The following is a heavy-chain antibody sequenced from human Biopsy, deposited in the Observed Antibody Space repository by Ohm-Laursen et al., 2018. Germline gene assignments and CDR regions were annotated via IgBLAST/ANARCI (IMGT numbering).Heavy chain of an antibody. CDR3: ARGRGILNYGNFKYYHYYGMDV. CDR2: IYYSVMT. CDR1: GDSVTKYY. V-gene: IGHV4-59*02. J-gene: IGHJ6*02. Sequence: SDTLSLTCTVSGDSVTKYYWSWIRQPPGKGLEWIGHIYYSVMTNYNPSLQSRVSISVDTSRNQVSLTLSPVTAADTAVYYCARGRGILNYGNFKYYHYYGMDVWGQGTKVTVSS. D-gene: IGHD4-11*01.